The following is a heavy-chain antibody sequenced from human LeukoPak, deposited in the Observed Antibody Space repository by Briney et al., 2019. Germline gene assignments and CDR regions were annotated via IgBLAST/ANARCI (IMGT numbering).Heavy chain of an antibody. V-gene: IGHV3-7*01. CDR3: ARDWGFGDYNFDY. Sequence: QAGGSLRLSCAASGFTFSSYWMSWVRQAPGKGLEWVANIKQDGSEKYYVDSVKGRFTISRDNAKNSLYLQMNSLRVEDTAVYYCARDWGFGDYNFDYWGQGTLVTVSS. D-gene: IGHD4-17*01. CDR1: GFTFSSYW. J-gene: IGHJ4*02. CDR2: IKQDGSEK.